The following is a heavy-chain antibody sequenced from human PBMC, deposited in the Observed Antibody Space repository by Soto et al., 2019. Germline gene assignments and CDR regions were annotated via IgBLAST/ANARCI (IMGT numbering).Heavy chain of an antibody. Sequence: LSLTCSVSGDSINSDKYYWGWIRQPPGKGLEWIGSIYYRGNTYYNPSLQTRVTISLDTSKSQFSLKLSSVTAADTAVYYCARDFRIFGVVNAVYYYYGMDVWGQGTTVTVSS. CDR1: GDSINSDKYY. CDR3: ARDFRIFGVVNAVYYYYGMDV. V-gene: IGHV4-39*07. D-gene: IGHD3-3*01. CDR2: IYYRGNT. J-gene: IGHJ6*02.